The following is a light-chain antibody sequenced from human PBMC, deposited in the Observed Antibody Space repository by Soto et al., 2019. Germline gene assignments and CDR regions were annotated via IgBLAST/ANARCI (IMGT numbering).Light chain of an antibody. CDR3: QHYYSTPPA. V-gene: IGKV4-1*01. J-gene: IGKJ1*01. CDR1: QSVLYSSNNKNY. Sequence: DIVMTQSPDSLAVSLGERATINCKSSQSVLYSSNNKNYLTWYQQKPGQPPKLLIYWASTRESGVPDRFSGSVSGTDFTLTICSLQAEEGAVYYCQHYYSTPPAVGQGTKVEIK. CDR2: WAS.